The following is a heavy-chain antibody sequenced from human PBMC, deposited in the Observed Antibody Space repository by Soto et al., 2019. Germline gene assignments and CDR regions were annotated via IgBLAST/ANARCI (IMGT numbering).Heavy chain of an antibody. J-gene: IGHJ4*02. CDR1: GGSISSYY. CDR3: ARAANDYIWGSYRLFDY. CDR2: IYYSGST. V-gene: IGHV4-59*01. D-gene: IGHD3-16*02. Sequence: SETLSLTCTVSGGSISSYYWSWIRQPPGKGLEWIGYIYYSGSTNYNPSLKSRVTISVDTSKNQFSLKLSSVTAADTAVYYCARAANDYIWGSYRLFDYWGQGTLVTVSS.